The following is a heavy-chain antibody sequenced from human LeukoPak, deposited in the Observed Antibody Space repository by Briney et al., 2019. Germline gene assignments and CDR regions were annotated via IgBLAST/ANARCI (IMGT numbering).Heavy chain of an antibody. CDR2: INPDSGGT. D-gene: IGHD1-26*01. CDR1: GYTFTSYY. J-gene: IGHJ6*02. Sequence: ASVKVSCKASGYTFTSYYMHWVRQAPGQGLEWMGWINPDSGGTKFAQKFQGRATMTRDTSISTAYMDLSSLRSDDTAVYYCTRDLPARGYGMDVWGQGTTVTVSS. V-gene: IGHV1-2*02. CDR3: TRDLPARGYGMDV.